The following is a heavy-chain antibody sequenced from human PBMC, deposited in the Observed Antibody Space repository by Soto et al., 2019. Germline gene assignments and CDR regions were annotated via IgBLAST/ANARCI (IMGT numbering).Heavy chain of an antibody. D-gene: IGHD3-16*01. J-gene: IGHJ4*02. CDR2: ISATGGGT. CDR1: GFKFSNYA. Sequence: GGSLRLSCAASGFKFSNYAMSWVRQAPGKGLEWVSLISATGGGTYYADSVKGRFTISRDNSHNTLYLQVHSLTAEDTAVYYCAKDRRAGGNSAFYFDFWGQGAQVTVSS. CDR3: AKDRRAGGNSAFYFDF. V-gene: IGHV3-23*01.